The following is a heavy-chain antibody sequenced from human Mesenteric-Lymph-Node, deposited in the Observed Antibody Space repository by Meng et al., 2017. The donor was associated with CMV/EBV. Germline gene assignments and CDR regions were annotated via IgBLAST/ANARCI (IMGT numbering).Heavy chain of an antibody. V-gene: IGHV3-48*04. D-gene: IGHD3-16*01. CDR2: ISSGSSTM. J-gene: IGHJ4*02. CDR1: GFAFNTYT. Sequence: ESLKISCAASGFAFNTYTMNWVRQAPGKGLEWVSYISSGSSTMYYADSVKGRFTVSRDNAKNSLYLQMSSLSADDTAVYYCARPSLWGFDYWGQGTLVTVSS. CDR3: ARPSLWGFDY.